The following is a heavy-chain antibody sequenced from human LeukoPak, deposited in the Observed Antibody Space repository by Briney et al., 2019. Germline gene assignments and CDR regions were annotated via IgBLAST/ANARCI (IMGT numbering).Heavy chain of an antibody. CDR2: ISIYNGNT. Sequence: GASVKVSCKASGYTFTSYGITWVRQAPGQGLEWMGWISIYNGNTNYAQKLQGRVTMTTDTSTSTAYMEMRGLRSDDTAVYYCARAVVYDNVWGSYPTDYWGQGTLVTVSS. CDR1: GYTFTSYG. V-gene: IGHV1-18*01. D-gene: IGHD3-16*01. J-gene: IGHJ4*02. CDR3: ARAVVYDNVWGSYPTDY.